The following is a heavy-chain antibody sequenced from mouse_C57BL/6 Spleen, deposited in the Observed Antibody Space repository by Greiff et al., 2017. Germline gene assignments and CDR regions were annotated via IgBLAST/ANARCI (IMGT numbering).Heavy chain of an antibody. V-gene: IGHV1-55*01. D-gene: IGHD4-1*01. Sequence: VQLQQPGAELVKPGASVKMSCKASGYTFTSYWITWVKQRPGQGLEWIGDIYPGSGSTNYNEQFKSKATLTVDTSSRTAYMQLSSLTSDDSAVYDCARSPLTGIDYWGQGTTLTVSS. J-gene: IGHJ2*01. CDR2: IYPGSGST. CDR1: GYTFTSYW. CDR3: ARSPLTGIDY.